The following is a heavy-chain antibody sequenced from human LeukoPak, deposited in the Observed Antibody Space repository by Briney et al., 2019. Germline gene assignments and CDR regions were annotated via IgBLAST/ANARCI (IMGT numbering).Heavy chain of an antibody. V-gene: IGHV3-7*04. Sequence: PGGSLRLSCAVSGFTFSKFWMSWVRQAPGRGLEWVANIHPEGNEKYHVESVKGRFTISRDNAKNLLLLQMNGLRVEDTAVYYCARGDDFSGDHWGQGTLVTVSS. CDR2: IHPEGNEK. CDR3: ARGDDFSGDH. D-gene: IGHD1-1*01. CDR1: GFTFSKFW. J-gene: IGHJ4*02.